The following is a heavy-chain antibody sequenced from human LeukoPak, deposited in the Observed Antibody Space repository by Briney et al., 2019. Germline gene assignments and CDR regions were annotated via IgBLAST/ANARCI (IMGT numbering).Heavy chain of an antibody. J-gene: IGHJ4*02. CDR1: GFXFSSYA. V-gene: IGHV3-30-3*01. CDR2: ISYDGSNK. D-gene: IGHD4-17*01. Sequence: GGSLRLSCAASGFXFSSYAIHWVRQAPGKGLEWVAVISYDGSNKYYADSVKGRFTISRDNSKNSLYLQMKSLRAEDTAVYYCARGGYGDYESGYFDYWGQGTLVTVSS. CDR3: ARGGYGDYESGYFDY.